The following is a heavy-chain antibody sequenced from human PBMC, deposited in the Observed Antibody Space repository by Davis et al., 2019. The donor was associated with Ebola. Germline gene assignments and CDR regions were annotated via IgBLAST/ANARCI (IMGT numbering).Heavy chain of an antibody. Sequence: HSQTLSLTCAISGNSVSSNSAACNWIRQSPSRGLEWLRRTYYSSKWYNDYAAYVKSRITINPDTSTNQFSLQLNSVTPEDTAVYYCARGWFRSGMDVWGQGTTVTVSS. V-gene: IGHV6-1*01. CDR2: TYYSSKWYN. J-gene: IGHJ6*02. CDR3: ARGWFRSGMDV. CDR1: GNSVSSNSAA. D-gene: IGHD6-19*01.